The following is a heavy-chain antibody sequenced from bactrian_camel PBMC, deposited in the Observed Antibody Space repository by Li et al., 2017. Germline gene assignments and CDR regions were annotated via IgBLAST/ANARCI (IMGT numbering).Heavy chain of an antibody. V-gene: IGHV3S60*01. CDR1: GLRFDDYN. CDR2: ITWSVGHT. CDR3: AADRTFITLIRGRGTY. D-gene: IGHD1*01. Sequence: QVQLVESGGGLVQAGGSLRLSCIVSGLRFDDYNMGWFRRAPGKEREGVAFITWSVGHTSYADSVKGRFTISRDNAKNTLYLQMNGLKPEDTAMYYCAADRTFITLIRGRGTYWGQGTQVTVS. J-gene: IGHJ4*01.